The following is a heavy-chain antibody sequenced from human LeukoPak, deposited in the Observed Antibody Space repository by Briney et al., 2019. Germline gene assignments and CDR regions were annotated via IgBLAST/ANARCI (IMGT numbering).Heavy chain of an antibody. J-gene: IGHJ6*02. Sequence: GASVKVSCKASGGTFSSYAISWVRQAPGQGLEWMGRIIPILGIANYAQKFQGRVTITADKSTSTAYMELSSLRSEDTAVYYCARVNKGSTKVDIRDYYYYGMDVWGQGTTVTVSS. V-gene: IGHV1-69*04. CDR2: IIPILGIA. CDR1: GGTFSSYA. CDR3: ARVNKGSTKVDIRDYYYYGMDV. D-gene: IGHD2-2*01.